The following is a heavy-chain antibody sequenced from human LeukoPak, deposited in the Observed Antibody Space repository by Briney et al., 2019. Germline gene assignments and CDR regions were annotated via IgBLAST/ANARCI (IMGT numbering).Heavy chain of an antibody. CDR3: ARDITMVRGSHDWFDP. CDR1: GYSISSGYY. V-gene: IGHV4-38-2*02. D-gene: IGHD3-10*01. Sequence: SETLSLTCTVSGYSISSGYYRGWIRQPPGKGLEWIGSIYHSGSTYYNPSLKSRVTISVDTSKNQFSLKLSSVTAVDTAVYYCARDITMVRGSHDWFDPWGQGTLVTVSS. J-gene: IGHJ5*02. CDR2: IYHSGST.